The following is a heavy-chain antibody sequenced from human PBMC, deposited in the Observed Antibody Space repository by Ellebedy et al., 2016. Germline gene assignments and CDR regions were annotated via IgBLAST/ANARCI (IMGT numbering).Heavy chain of an antibody. J-gene: IGHJ6*02. D-gene: IGHD5-24*01. CDR1: AFSFSAYA. CDR2: ISGGDGST. CDR3: AKIWMQLYSSTNGMDV. Sequence: GGSLRLSCVGSAFSFSAYAMSWVRQAPGKGLEWVSVISGGDGSTYYADSVKGRFTIPRDTSRNTLYLQMSDLRAEDTAVYYCAKIWMQLYSSTNGMDVWGQGTAVTVSS. V-gene: IGHV3-23*01.